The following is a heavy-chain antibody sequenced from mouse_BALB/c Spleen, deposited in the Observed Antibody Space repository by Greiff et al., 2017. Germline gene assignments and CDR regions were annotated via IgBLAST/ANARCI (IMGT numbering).Heavy chain of an antibody. J-gene: IGHJ4*01. CDR1: GYAFSSYW. Sequence: VQLQQSGAELVRPGSSVKISCKASGYAFSSYWMNWVKQRPGQGLEWIGQIYPGDGDTNYNGKFKGKATLTADKSSSTAYMQLSSLTSEDSAVYFCARRYYGNYLYAMDDWGQGTSVTVSS. D-gene: IGHD2-1*01. CDR3: ARRYYGNYLYAMDD. CDR2: IYPGDGDT. V-gene: IGHV1-80*01.